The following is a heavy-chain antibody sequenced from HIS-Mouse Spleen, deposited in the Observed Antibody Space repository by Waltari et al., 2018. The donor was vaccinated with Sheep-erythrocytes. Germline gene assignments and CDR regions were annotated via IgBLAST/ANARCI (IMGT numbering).Heavy chain of an antibody. Sequence: EVQLVESGGVVVQPGGSLRLPCAASGCTFDDFAMHWFRQAPGKGLEWVSLISWDGGSTYYADSVKGRFTISRDNSKNSLYLQMNSLRAEDIALYYCAKDKFVGYSGYYFDYWGQGTLVTVAS. V-gene: IGHV3-43D*03. J-gene: IGHJ4*02. CDR1: GCTFDDFA. CDR3: AKDKFVGYSGYYFDY. CDR2: ISWDGGST. D-gene: IGHD5-12*01.